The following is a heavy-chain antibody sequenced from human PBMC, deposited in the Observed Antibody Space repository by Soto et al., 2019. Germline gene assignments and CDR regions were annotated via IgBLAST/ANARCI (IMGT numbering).Heavy chain of an antibody. CDR3: ARDVSNSVDY. CDR2: IGSNGRST. D-gene: IGHD4-4*01. V-gene: IGHV3-74*01. J-gene: IGHJ4*02. CDR1: GFTFSSYW. Sequence: GGSLRLSCAASGFTFSSYWMDWVRQVPGKGLVWVSRIGSNGRSTNYADSVKGRFTISRDNAKNTLFLQMNSLRAEDTAVYYCARDVSNSVDYWGQGTLVTVSS.